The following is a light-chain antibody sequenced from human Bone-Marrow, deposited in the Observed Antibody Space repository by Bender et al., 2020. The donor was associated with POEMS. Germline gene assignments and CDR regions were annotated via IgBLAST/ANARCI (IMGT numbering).Light chain of an antibody. J-gene: IGLJ3*02. V-gene: IGLV1-44*01. Sequence: QSVLTQPPSVSGTPGQTVTISCSGSSSNIRRHSVNWYQQLPGTAPNLLIHSNTQRPSGVPDRFSGSKSGTSASLAISGLQSEDEANYFCVAWDASLNGWVFGGGTKLTVL. CDR2: SNT. CDR1: SSNIRRHS. CDR3: VAWDASLNGWV.